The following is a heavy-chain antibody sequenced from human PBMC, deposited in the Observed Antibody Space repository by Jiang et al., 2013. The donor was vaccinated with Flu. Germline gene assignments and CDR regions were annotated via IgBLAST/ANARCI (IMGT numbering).Heavy chain of an antibody. CDR1: GGSISSSTHY. J-gene: IGHJ4*02. CDR3: ARHAPWLVGPFDY. Sequence: GSGLVKPSETLSLTCTVSGGSISSSTHYWGWICQPPGKGLEWVGNVYYTGDTSYNPSLKSRVTISVDTSKNHFSLKLTSVTASDTAVYYCARHAPWLVGPFDYWGQGTLVTVSS. CDR2: VYYTGDT. D-gene: IGHD6-19*01. V-gene: IGHV4-39*01.